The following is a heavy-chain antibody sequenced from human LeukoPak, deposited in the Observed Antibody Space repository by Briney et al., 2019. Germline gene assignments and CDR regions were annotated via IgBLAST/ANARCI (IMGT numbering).Heavy chain of an antibody. Sequence: ASVKVSCKASGYTFTSYGISWVRQAPGQGLEWMGWISAYNGNTNYAQKLQGRVTMTTDTSTSTAYMELSSLRSEDTAVYYCARGWDIVVVVAATHDNWFDPWGQGTLVTVSS. V-gene: IGHV1-18*01. D-gene: IGHD2-15*01. CDR1: GYTFTSYG. CDR3: ARGWDIVVVVAATHDNWFDP. J-gene: IGHJ5*02. CDR2: ISAYNGNT.